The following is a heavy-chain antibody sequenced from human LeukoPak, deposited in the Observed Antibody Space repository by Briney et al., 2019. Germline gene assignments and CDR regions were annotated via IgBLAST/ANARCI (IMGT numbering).Heavy chain of an antibody. Sequence: SVKVSCKASGGTFSSYAISWVRQAPGQGLEWMGGIIPIFCTANYAQKFQGRVTITADESTSTAYMELSSLRSEDTAVYYCARGGRQGRITIFGVVLVPGDYFDYWGQGTLVTVSS. CDR2: IIPIFCTA. J-gene: IGHJ4*02. CDR3: ARGGRQGRITIFGVVLVPGDYFDY. CDR1: GGTFSSYA. V-gene: IGHV1-69*13. D-gene: IGHD3-3*01.